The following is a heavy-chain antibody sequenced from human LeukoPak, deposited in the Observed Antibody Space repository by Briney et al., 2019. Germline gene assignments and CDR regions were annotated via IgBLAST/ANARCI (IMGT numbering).Heavy chain of an antibody. D-gene: IGHD2-15*01. V-gene: IGHV3-23*01. J-gene: IGHJ4*02. CDR2: ISGRDSTT. CDR1: GFTFSSYA. Sequence: GGSLRLSCAASGFTFSSYAMSWVRQAPGKGLEWVSGISGRDSTTYYADSVKGRFTISRENSKNTLYLQMNSLRAEDTAVYYCAKAPVTSCRGAFCYPFDYWGQGTLVTVSS. CDR3: AKAPVTSCRGAFCYPFDY.